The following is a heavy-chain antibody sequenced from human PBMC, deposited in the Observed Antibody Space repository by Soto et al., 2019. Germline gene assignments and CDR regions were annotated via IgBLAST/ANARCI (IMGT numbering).Heavy chain of an antibody. CDR1: GFTISTYG. Sequence: GGSLRLSCVASGFTISTYGMHWVRQAPGKGLEWVAVISFHESDKFYADSVKGRFIISRDTSKNTLYLQMNSLRVEDTALYYCAKDWDAFDIWGTGTMVTVSS. J-gene: IGHJ3*02. CDR3: AKDWDAFDI. V-gene: IGHV3-30*18. CDR2: ISFHESDK.